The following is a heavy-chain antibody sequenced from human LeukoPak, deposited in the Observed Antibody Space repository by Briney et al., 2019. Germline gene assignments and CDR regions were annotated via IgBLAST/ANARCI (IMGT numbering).Heavy chain of an antibody. CDR3: ATGYLARGVSWDYFDY. D-gene: IGHD3-10*01. J-gene: IGHJ4*02. CDR2: INPNSGGT. Sequence: APVKVSCKASGYTFTGYYMHWVRQAPGQGLEWMGWINPNSGGTNYAQKFQGRVTMTRDTSISTAYMELSRLRSDDTAVYYCATGYLARGVSWDYFDYWGQGTLVTVSS. V-gene: IGHV1-2*02. CDR1: GYTFTGYY.